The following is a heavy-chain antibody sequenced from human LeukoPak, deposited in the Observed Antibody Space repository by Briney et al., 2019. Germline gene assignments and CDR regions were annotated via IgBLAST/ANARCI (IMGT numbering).Heavy chain of an antibody. V-gene: IGHV3-48*04. CDR1: GFTFSSYS. Sequence: GGSLRLSCAASGFTFSSYSMNWVRQAPGKGLEWVSYISSSGSTIYYADSVKGRFTISRDNAKNSLYLQMNSLRAEDTAVYYCASCSYYDSSGHDAFDIWGQGTMVTVSS. CDR2: ISSSGSTI. J-gene: IGHJ3*02. D-gene: IGHD3-22*01. CDR3: ASCSYYDSSGHDAFDI.